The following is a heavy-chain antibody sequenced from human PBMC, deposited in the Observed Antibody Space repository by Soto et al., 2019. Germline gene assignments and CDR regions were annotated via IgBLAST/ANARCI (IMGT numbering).Heavy chain of an antibody. CDR2: ISYDGNYI. CDR1: LFEFSGYA. D-gene: IGHD3-16*01. Sequence: GGCMRITREAYLFEFSGYAMRWVRQAPGKGLEWVGVISYDGNYIYYADSVKGRFTISRDNSKNTLYVQVNSLRPADTAVYYCAKGILSATIGPYAMDVWGQGTTVTVSS. CDR3: AKGILSATIGPYAMDV. J-gene: IGHJ6*02. V-gene: IGHV3-30*02.